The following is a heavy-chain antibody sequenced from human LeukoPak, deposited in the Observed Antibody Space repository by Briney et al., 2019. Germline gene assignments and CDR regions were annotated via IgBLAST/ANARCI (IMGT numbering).Heavy chain of an antibody. V-gene: IGHV3-30*10. J-gene: IGHJ6*03. CDR1: GFTFSNSA. CDR3: ARQASALKYYFNYMDV. D-gene: IGHD6-19*01. Sequence: PGGSLRLSCAASGFTFSNSATHWVRQAPGKGLEGVALISSEGKDRYYIESVKGRFIISRDNSKNAVDLQMNSLRPEDTAVYFCARQASALKYYFNYMDVWGKGTTVIVSS. CDR2: ISSEGKDR.